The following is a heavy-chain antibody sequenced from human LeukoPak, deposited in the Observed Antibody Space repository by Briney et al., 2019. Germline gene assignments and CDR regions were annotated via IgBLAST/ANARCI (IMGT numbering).Heavy chain of an antibody. V-gene: IGHV3-23*01. CDR3: AKEVAVTGEPYFDY. Sequence: GGSLTLSCAPSGFTFRTYAMSWVRQAPGKGLEWVSGISGGGDGTNYADFVKGRFNISRDNSKNMVYLQMNSLRAEDTAVYHCAKEVAVTGEPYFDYWGQGTLVSVSS. D-gene: IGHD1-20*01. CDR2: ISGGGDGT. CDR1: GFTFRTYA. J-gene: IGHJ4*02.